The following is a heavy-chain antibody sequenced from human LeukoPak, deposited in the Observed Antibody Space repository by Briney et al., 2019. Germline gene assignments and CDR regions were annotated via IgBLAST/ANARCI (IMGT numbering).Heavy chain of an antibody. CDR2: IYHSGST. CDR1: GGSISSSNW. J-gene: IGHJ5*02. Sequence: SGTLSLTCAVSGGSISSSNWWGWVRQPPGKGLEWIGEIYHSGSTNYNPSLKSRVTISVDTSKNQFSLKLSSVTAADTAVYYCASPMFGSSGYYSGPGPWGQGTLVTVSS. V-gene: IGHV4-4*02. D-gene: IGHD3-22*01. CDR3: ASPMFGSSGYYSGPGP.